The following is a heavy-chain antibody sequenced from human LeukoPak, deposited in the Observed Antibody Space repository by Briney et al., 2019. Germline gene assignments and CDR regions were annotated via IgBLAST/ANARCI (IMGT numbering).Heavy chain of an antibody. D-gene: IGHD5-12*01. J-gene: IGHJ3*02. CDR1: GYTFTGYY. V-gene: IGHV1-2*02. Sequence: ASVKVSCKASGYTFTGYYMHWVRQAPGQGLEWMGWINPNSGGTNYAQKFQGGVTMTRNTSISTAYMELSRLRSDDTAVYYCAREQSGYKPDAFDIWGQGTMVTVSS. CDR2: INPNSGGT. CDR3: AREQSGYKPDAFDI.